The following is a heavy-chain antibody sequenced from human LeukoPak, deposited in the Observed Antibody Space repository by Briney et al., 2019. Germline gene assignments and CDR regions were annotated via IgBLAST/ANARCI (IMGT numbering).Heavy chain of an antibody. CDR2: ISYDGSNK. Sequence: GRSPRLSCAASGFTFSSYGVHWVRQAPGKGLEWVAVISYDGSNKYYADSVKGRFTISRDNSKNTLYLQMNSLRAEDTAVYYCAKEADYGSGSYYVPIYYYYYYGMDVWGQGTTVTVSS. V-gene: IGHV3-30*18. D-gene: IGHD3-10*01. J-gene: IGHJ6*02. CDR1: GFTFSSYG. CDR3: AKEADYGSGSYYVPIYYYYYYGMDV.